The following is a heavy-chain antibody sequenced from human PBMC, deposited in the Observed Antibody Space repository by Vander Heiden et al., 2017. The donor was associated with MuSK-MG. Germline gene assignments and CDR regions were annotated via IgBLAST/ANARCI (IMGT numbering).Heavy chain of an antibody. V-gene: IGHV4-39*01. D-gene: IGHD3-9*01. CDR1: GGSISSSRYQ. Sequence: QLQLQESGPGLVKPSETLSLTCTVSGGSISSSRYQWGWIRPPPGKGLEWIGSIYYSGRTYYNPSLKSRVTISVDTSKNQFSLKLSSVTAADTAVYYCARLRRTGNNWFDPWGQGTLVTVSS. J-gene: IGHJ5*02. CDR3: ARLRRTGNNWFDP. CDR2: IYYSGRT.